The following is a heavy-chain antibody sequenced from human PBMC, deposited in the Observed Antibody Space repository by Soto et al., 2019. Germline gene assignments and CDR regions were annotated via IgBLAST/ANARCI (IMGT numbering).Heavy chain of an antibody. CDR1: GGSIGSGDYY. J-gene: IGHJ4*02. D-gene: IGHD1-26*01. CDR3: ARDSRRRADSGTRPLYYFDY. Sequence: QVQLKESGPGLVKPSQTLSLTCSVSGGSIGSGDYYWSWVRQPPGKGLEWIGYIYYTGNTYYNPSLGGRVTFSLDTSQNQLSLRLSDVTVADTAVYYCARDSRRRADSGTRPLYYFDYWGQGTLVTVSS. CDR2: IYYTGNT. V-gene: IGHV4-30-4*01.